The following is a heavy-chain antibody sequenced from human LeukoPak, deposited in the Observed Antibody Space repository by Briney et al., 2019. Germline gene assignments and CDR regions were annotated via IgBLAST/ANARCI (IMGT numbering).Heavy chain of an antibody. CDR3: ARRCKGYNGALLDY. J-gene: IGHJ4*02. CDR2: INPNSGGT. CDR1: GDGFTAYY. D-gene: IGHD1-1*01. V-gene: IGHV1-2*02. Sequence: ASVKVSCKASGDGFTAYYIHWVPQAPGQGLEWMGWINPNSGGTNYAQKFQGRVTMTRYTSISTAYMELSSLTSDDTAVYYCARRCKGYNGALLDYWGQGTLVTVSS.